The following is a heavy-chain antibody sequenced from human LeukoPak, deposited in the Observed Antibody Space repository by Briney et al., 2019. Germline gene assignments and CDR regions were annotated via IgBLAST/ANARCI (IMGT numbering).Heavy chain of an antibody. D-gene: IGHD5-18*01. CDR2: IHNSEST. CDR1: GGSISTSYYY. J-gene: IGHJ4*02. CDR3: ARQVTFGYAYAYYFDY. Sequence: SGTLSLTCTVSGGSISTSYYYWGWIRQPPGKGLEWIGNIHNSESTYYNPSLKSRVTISVDTSKNQFSLKLSSVTAADTAVYYCARQVTFGYAYAYYFDYWGQGSLVTASS. V-gene: IGHV4-39*01.